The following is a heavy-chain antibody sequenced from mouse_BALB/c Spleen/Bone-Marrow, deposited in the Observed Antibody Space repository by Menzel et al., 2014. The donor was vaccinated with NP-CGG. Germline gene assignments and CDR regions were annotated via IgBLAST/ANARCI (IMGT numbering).Heavy chain of an antibody. J-gene: IGHJ4*01. CDR1: GYAFTSYN. D-gene: IGHD1-1*01. CDR2: IDPYNGGT. Sequence: VQLQQSGPELVKPEASVKVSCKASGYAFTSYNMYWVKQSHGKSLEWIGYIDPYNGGTSYNQKFKGKATLTVDKSSSTAYMHLNSLTSEDSAVYYCARRYYYYGSGDAMDYWGQGTSVTVSS. CDR3: ARRYYYYGSGDAMDY. V-gene: IGHV1S135*01.